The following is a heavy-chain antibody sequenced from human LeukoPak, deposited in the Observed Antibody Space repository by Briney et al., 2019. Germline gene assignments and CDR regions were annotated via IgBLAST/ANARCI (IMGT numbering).Heavy chain of an antibody. V-gene: IGHV1-3*03. Sequence: ASVKVSCKASGYTFTSYAMNWVRQAPGQRLEWMGWINAGNGNTKYSQEFQGRVTITRDTSASTAYMELSSLRSEDMAVYYCARGDRGYSNYYYMDVWGKGTTVTVSS. D-gene: IGHD5-12*01. CDR2: INAGNGNT. CDR1: GYTFTSYA. CDR3: ARGDRGYSNYYYMDV. J-gene: IGHJ6*03.